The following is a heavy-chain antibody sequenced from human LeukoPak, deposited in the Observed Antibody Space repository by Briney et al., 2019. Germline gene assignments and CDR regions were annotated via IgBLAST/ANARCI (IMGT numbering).Heavy chain of an antibody. CDR2: IQHGGGDK. Sequence: PGGSLRLSCEASGFTFSRHDMHWVRQAPGKGLEWVAFIQHGGGDKNYADSVKGRFTISRDNSKTTLYLQMNSLRAEDTAVYYCAKDRRYYDGSSYYSHDGFDLWGQGTMVTVSS. CDR3: AKDRRYYDGSSYYSHDGFDL. D-gene: IGHD3-22*01. V-gene: IGHV3-30*02. J-gene: IGHJ3*01. CDR1: GFTFSRHD.